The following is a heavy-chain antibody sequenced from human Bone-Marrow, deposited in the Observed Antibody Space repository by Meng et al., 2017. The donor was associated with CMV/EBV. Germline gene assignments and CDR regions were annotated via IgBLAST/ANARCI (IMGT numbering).Heavy chain of an antibody. CDR1: GFTFSSYW. CDR2: INSDGSST. J-gene: IGHJ6*02. CDR3: ARADCSSTSCYQGYYYGMDV. Sequence: GESLKISCAASGFTFSSYWMHWVRQAPGKGLVWVSRINSDGSSTSYADSVKGRFTLSRDNAKNSLYLQMNSLRAEDTAVYYCARADCSSTSCYQGYYYGMDVWGQGTTVTVSS. D-gene: IGHD2-2*01. V-gene: IGHV3-74*01.